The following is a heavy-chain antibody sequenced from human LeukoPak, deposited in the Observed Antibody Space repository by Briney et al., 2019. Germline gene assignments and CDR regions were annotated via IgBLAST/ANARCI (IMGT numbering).Heavy chain of an antibody. Sequence: SETLSLTCTVSGGSISSYYWSWIRQPAGMGLEWIGRIYTSGSTNYNPSLKSRVTMSVDTSKNQFSLKLSSVTAADMAVYYCARARGSGSYYNAGFDYWGQGTLVTVSS. V-gene: IGHV4-4*07. J-gene: IGHJ4*02. CDR2: IYTSGST. D-gene: IGHD3-10*01. CDR1: GGSISSYY. CDR3: ARARGSGSYYNAGFDY.